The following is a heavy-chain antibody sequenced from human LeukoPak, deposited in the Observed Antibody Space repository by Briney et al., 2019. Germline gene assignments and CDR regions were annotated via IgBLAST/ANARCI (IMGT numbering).Heavy chain of an antibody. J-gene: IGHJ4*02. CDR3: ARDRDPGVRGVVFDY. CDR1: EFTFSSYA. CDR2: ISYDGSNK. Sequence: GGSLRLSCAASEFTFSSYAMHWVRQAPGKGLEWVAVISYDGSNKYYADSVKGRFTISRDNSKNTLYLQMNSLRAEDTAVYYCARDRDPGVRGVVFDYWGQGTLVTVSS. D-gene: IGHD3-10*01. V-gene: IGHV3-30*04.